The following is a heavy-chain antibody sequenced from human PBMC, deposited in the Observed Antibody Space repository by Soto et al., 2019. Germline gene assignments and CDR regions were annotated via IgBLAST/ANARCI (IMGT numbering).Heavy chain of an antibody. D-gene: IGHD1-26*01. J-gene: IGHJ6*02. CDR3: AKDLKSGSLYYYGMDV. CDR2: ISGSGGST. CDR1: GFTFSSYA. V-gene: IGHV3-23*01. Sequence: GGSLRLSCAASGFTFSSYAMSWVRQAPGKGLEWVSAISGSGGSTYYADSVKGRFTISRDNSKNTLYLQMNSLRAEDTAVYYCAKDLKSGSLYYYGMDVWGQGTTVTVSS.